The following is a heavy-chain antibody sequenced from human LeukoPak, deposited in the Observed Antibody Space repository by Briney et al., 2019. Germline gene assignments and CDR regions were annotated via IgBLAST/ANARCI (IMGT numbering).Heavy chain of an antibody. CDR2: ISGSGGST. J-gene: IGHJ4*02. CDR1: GFTFSSYA. V-gene: IGHV3-23*01. D-gene: IGHD2-15*01. CDR3: AKVPTVVVVAATFDY. Sequence: GGSLRLSCAASGFTFSSYAMSWVRQAPGKGLERVSAISGSGGSTYYADSVKGWFTISRDNSKNTLYLQMNSLRAEDTAVYYCAKVPTVVVVAATFDYWGQGTLVTVSS.